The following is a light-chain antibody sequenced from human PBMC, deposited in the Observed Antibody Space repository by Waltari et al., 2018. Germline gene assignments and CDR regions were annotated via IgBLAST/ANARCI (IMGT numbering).Light chain of an antibody. CDR1: SLRTSY. CDR2: GKD. V-gene: IGLV3-19*01. CDR3: SSRNGRANQVV. J-gene: IGLJ3*02. Sequence: SSELTQDPAVSVALAQTVRFTCQGDSLRTSYPRWYQLKPGQAPVLVIYGKDKRPSGIPDRISGYSSGTTSSLTITGAQAEDEADYYCSSRNGRANQVVFAGGTKVTVL.